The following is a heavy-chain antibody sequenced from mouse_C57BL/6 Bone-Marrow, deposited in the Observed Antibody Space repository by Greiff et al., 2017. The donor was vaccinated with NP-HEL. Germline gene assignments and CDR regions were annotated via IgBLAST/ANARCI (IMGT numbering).Heavy chain of an antibody. D-gene: IGHD1-1*01. Sequence: EVKLVESGGDLVKPGGSLKLSCAASGFTFSSYGMSWVRQTPDKRLEWVATISSGGSYTYYPDRVKGRFPISLDTSKNTLYLQMSSLKSEDTAMYYCARPFYYYARYFDVWGTGTTVTVSS. V-gene: IGHV5-6*02. J-gene: IGHJ1*03. CDR3: ARPFYYYARYFDV. CDR1: GFTFSSYG. CDR2: ISSGGSYT.